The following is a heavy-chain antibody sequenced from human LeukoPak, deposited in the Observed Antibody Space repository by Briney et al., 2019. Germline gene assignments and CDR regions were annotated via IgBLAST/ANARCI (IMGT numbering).Heavy chain of an antibody. V-gene: IGHV1-46*01. J-gene: IGHJ4*02. Sequence: ASVKVSCKASGYTFTSYCMHWVRQAPGQGLEWMGIISTSGGNTGYAQKFQGRIIMTRDTSTSTVYLDLSSLRSDDTAVYYCARVWVGATKAGYGYWGQGTLVAVSS. CDR2: ISTSGGNT. CDR1: GYTFTSYC. D-gene: IGHD1-26*01. CDR3: ARVWVGATKAGYGY.